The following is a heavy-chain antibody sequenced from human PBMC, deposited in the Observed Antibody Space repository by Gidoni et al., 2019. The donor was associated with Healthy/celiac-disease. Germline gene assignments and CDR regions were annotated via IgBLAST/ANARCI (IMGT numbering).Heavy chain of an antibody. D-gene: IGHD3-22*01. V-gene: IGHV4-61*02. J-gene: IGHJ4*02. CDR3: ARGRDYYDSSGYYPWYFDY. CDR1: GGSISSGSYY. Sequence: QVQLQESGPGLVKPSQTLSLTCTVSGGSISSGSYYWSWIRQPAGKGLEWIGRIYTSGSTNYNPSLKSRVTISVDTSKNQFSLKLSSVTAADTAVYYCARGRDYYDSSGYYPWYFDYWGQGTLVTVSS. CDR2: IYTSGST.